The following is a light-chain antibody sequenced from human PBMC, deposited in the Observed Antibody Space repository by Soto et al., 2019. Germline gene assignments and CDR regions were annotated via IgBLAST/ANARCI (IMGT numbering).Light chain of an antibody. CDR2: KAS. J-gene: IGKJ1*01. CDR1: QTISSW. Sequence: DVQRTQSPSTLSASVGDRVTITCRASQTISSWLAWYQQKPGKAPKLLIYKASTLKSGVPSRFSGSGSGTEFTLTISSLQPDDFATYYCQNYNSYSEEFGQGTKVDIK. CDR3: QNYNSYSEE. V-gene: IGKV1-5*03.